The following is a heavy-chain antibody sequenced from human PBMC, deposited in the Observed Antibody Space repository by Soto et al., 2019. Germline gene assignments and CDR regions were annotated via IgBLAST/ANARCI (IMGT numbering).Heavy chain of an antibody. Sequence: ASVKVSCKASGYTFTIYGINWVRQAPGQGLEWMGWISPDNGDTNYAQKLQGRVTMTTDTSTSTAYMELRSLRSDDTAVYYRAGDFGDGGYAGTAVWGQXATVPVSS. CDR1: GYTFTIYG. CDR3: AGDFGDGGYAGTAV. D-gene: IGHD5-12*01. J-gene: IGHJ6*02. V-gene: IGHV1-18*01. CDR2: ISPDNGDT.